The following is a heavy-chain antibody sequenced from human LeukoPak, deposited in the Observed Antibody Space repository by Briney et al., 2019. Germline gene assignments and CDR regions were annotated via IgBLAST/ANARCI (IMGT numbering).Heavy chain of an antibody. CDR3: ASNGGQIVGATRKFDY. CDR2: IYYSGST. J-gene: IGHJ4*02. D-gene: IGHD1-26*01. CDR1: GGSISSSSYY. Sequence: SETLSLTCTVSGGSISSSSYYWGWIRQPPGKGLEWIGSIYYSGSTYYNPSLESRVTISVDTSKNQFSLKLSSVTAADTAVYYCASNGGQIVGATRKFDYWGQGTLVTVSS. V-gene: IGHV4-39*01.